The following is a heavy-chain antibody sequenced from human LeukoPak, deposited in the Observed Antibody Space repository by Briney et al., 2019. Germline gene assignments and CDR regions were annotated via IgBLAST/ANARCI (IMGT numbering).Heavy chain of an antibody. CDR2: IFYTGST. J-gene: IGHJ5*02. Sequence: SETLSLTCAVSGGSITSGNYYWSWIRQPPGKGLEWIGYIFYTGSTNYSPSLKSRVSISVDTFKNQFSLKLSSVTAADTAVYCARKYPDHWFDPWGQGTLVTVSS. CDR3: ARKYPDHWFDP. D-gene: IGHD6-6*01. CDR1: GGSITSGNYY. V-gene: IGHV4-30-4*01.